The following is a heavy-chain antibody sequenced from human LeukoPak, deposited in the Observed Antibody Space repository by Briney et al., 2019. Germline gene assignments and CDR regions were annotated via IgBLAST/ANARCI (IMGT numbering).Heavy chain of an antibody. V-gene: IGHV3-30*04. CDR3: ASETPFLTSGVYWFDP. CDR1: GFTFSSYE. CDR2: ISYDGSNK. D-gene: IGHD6-13*01. J-gene: IGHJ5*02. Sequence: PGGSLGLSCAASGFTFSSYEMNWVRQAPGKGLEWVAVISYDGSNKYYADSVKGRFTISRDNSKNTLYLQMNSLRAEDTAVYYCASETPFLTSGVYWFDPWGQGTLVTVSS.